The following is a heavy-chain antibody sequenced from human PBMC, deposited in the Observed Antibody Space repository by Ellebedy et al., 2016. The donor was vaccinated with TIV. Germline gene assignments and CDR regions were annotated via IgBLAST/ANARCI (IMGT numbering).Heavy chain of an antibody. J-gene: IGHJ5*02. V-gene: IGHV4-59*12. CDR1: GGSISSYY. CDR3: ARRGYGSGRYNWFDP. D-gene: IGHD3-10*01. CDR2: IYYSGST. Sequence: SETLSLTXTVSGGSISSYYWSWIRQPPGKGLEWIGYIYYSGSTNYNPSLKSRVTISVDTSKNQFSLKLSSVTAADTAVYFCARRGYGSGRYNWFDPWGQGTLVTVSS.